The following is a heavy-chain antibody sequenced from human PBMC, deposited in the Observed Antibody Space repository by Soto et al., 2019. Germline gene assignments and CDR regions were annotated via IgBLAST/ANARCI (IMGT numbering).Heavy chain of an antibody. J-gene: IGHJ6*02. CDR3: AIYFGGGNRSWLYYYGMDV. Sequence: PSETLSLTCTVSGGSISSYYWSWIRQPPGKGLEWIGYIYYSGSTNYNPSLKSRVTISVDTSKNQFSLKLSSVTAADTAVYYCAIYFGGGNRSWLYYYGMDVWGQGTSVTVSS. D-gene: IGHD3-16*01. CDR2: IYYSGST. CDR1: GGSISSYY. V-gene: IGHV4-59*01.